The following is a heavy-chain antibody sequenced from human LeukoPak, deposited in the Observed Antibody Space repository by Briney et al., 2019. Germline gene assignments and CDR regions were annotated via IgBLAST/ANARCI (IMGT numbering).Heavy chain of an antibody. D-gene: IGHD3-3*01. CDR3: AKGGDITIFGVVIISGFDY. Sequence: GGSLRLSCAASGFTFSSYAMSWVRQAPGKGLEWVSAISGSGGSTYYADSVKGRFTISRDNSKNTLYLQMNSLRAEDTAVYYCAKGGDITIFGVVIISGFDYWGQGTLVTVSS. CDR1: GFTFSSYA. J-gene: IGHJ4*02. V-gene: IGHV3-23*01. CDR2: ISGSGGST.